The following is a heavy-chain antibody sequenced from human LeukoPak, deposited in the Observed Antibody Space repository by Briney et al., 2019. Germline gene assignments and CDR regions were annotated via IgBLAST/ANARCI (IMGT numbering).Heavy chain of an antibody. Sequence: PGGSLRLSCAVSGFTVSSNYLSWVRQAPGKGLEWVANIKQDGSEKYYVDSVKGRFTISRDNAKNSLYLQMNSLRAEDTAVYYCARLRAGNYFDYWDQGTLVTVSS. D-gene: IGHD6-19*01. V-gene: IGHV3-7*04. CDR3: ARLRAGNYFDY. J-gene: IGHJ4*02. CDR2: IKQDGSEK. CDR1: GFTVSSNY.